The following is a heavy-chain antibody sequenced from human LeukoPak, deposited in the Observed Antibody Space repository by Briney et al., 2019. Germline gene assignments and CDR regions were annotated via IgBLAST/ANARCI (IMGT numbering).Heavy chain of an antibody. CDR3: AKMSRRNYGSVIGPTKGYMDV. CDR1: GFTFSGSA. V-gene: IGHV3-73*01. CDR2: IRSKANSYAT. D-gene: IGHD3-10*01. J-gene: IGHJ6*03. Sequence: GGSLRLSCAASGFTFSGSAMHWVRQASGKGLEWVGRIRSKANSYATAYAASVKGRFTISRDDSKNTAYLQMNSLRAEDTAVYYCAKMSRRNYGSVIGPTKGYMDVWGKGTTVTVSS.